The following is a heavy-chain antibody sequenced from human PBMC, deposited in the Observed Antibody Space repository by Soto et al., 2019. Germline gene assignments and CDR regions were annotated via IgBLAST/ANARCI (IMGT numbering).Heavy chain of an antibody. D-gene: IGHD6-25*01. CDR1: GFTFSSYW. V-gene: IGHV3-74*01. CDR3: ARGGPYYQYYYGMDV. CDR2: IKSDGSST. J-gene: IGHJ6*02. Sequence: EVQLVESGGGLVQPGGSLRLSCAASGFTFSSYWMHWVRQTPGEGLVWVSRIKSDGSSTSYADSVKGRFTISRDNAKNTLYLEMNSLRAEDTAVYYCARGGPYYQYYYGMDVWGRGTTVTVSS.